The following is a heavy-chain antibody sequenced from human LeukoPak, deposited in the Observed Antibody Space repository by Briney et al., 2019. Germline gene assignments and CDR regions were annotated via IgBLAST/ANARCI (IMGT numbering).Heavy chain of an antibody. CDR1: GFTFSSYP. V-gene: IGHV3-23*01. CDR2: ISGSGSST. CDR3: AKYIVVTATRTFDY. D-gene: IGHD2-21*02. J-gene: IGHJ4*02. Sequence: GGSLRLSCAASGFTFSSYPMSWVRQAPGKGLEWVSAISGSGSSTYYADSVKGRFTISRDNFKNTLYLQMNSLRAEDTAVYYCAKYIVVTATRTFDYWGQGTLVTVSS.